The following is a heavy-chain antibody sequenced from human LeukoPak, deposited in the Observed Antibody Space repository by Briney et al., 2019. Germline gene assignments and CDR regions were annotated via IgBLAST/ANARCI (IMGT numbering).Heavy chain of an antibody. CDR1: GGSISSSSYY. D-gene: IGHD3-10*01. CDR3: ARGYGSGSYYFNWFDP. J-gene: IGHJ5*02. V-gene: IGHV4-39*01. Sequence: PSETLSLTCTVSGGSISSSSYYWGWIRQPPGKGLEWIVSIYYSGSTYYNPSLKSRVTISVDTSKNQFSLRLSSVTAADTAVYYCARGYGSGSYYFNWFDPWGQGTLVTVSS. CDR2: IYYSGST.